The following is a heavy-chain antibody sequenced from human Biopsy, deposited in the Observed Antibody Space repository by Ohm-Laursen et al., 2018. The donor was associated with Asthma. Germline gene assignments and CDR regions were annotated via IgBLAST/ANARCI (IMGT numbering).Heavy chain of an antibody. Sequence: GTLSLTCTVSGGSIRSHDWTWIRLPPGKGLEYIGDVSHTGSTNYNPSLKSRVTISVDTSKNQFSLKLSSVTAADTAVYYCARAQDYYDSRGYYRSFDYWGQGTLVTVSS. D-gene: IGHD3-22*01. CDR1: GGSIRSHD. CDR2: VSHTGST. J-gene: IGHJ4*02. V-gene: IGHV4-59*11. CDR3: ARAQDYYDSRGYYRSFDY.